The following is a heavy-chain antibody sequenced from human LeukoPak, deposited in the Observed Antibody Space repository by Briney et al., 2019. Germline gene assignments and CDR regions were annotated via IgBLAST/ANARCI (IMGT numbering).Heavy chain of an antibody. CDR2: ISWNSGSI. D-gene: IGHD1-1*01. CDR3: AKRTGRVFDY. J-gene: IGHJ4*02. CDR1: GFTFDDYA. V-gene: IGHV3-9*01. Sequence: GGSLRLSCAASGFTFDDYAMHWVRQAPGKGLEWVSGISWNSGSIGYADSVKGRFTISRDNAKNSLYLQMNSLRAEDTAVYYCAKRTGRVFDYWGQGTLVTVSS.